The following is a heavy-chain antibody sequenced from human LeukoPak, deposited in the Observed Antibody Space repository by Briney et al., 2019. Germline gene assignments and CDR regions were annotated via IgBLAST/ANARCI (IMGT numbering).Heavy chain of an antibody. CDR1: GFTFSNYA. Sequence: GGSLRLSCAASGFTFSNYAMSWVRQTPGKGLEWVSAISGSSAGTYYADSVKGRFTISRDNSKNTLYLQMNSLRAEDTAVYYCATGSYGDYYGLVEYYFHYWGQGSLVTVSP. J-gene: IGHJ4*02. CDR2: ISGSSAGT. CDR3: ATGSYGDYYGLVEYYFHY. V-gene: IGHV3-23*01. D-gene: IGHD4-17*01.